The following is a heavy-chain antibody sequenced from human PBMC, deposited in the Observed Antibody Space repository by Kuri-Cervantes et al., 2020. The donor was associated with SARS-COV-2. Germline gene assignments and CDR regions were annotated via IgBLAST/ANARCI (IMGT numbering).Heavy chain of an antibody. CDR1: GGTFSSYA. CDR2: IIPIFGTA. CDR3: AREYDQKCSSYGY. Sequence: SVKVSCKASGGTFSSYAISWVRQAPGQGLEWMGGIIPIFGTANYAQKFQGRVTVTADESTSTAYMELSSLRSEDTAVYYCAREYDQKCSSYGYWGQGTLVTVSS. V-gene: IGHV1-69*13. D-gene: IGHD6-6*01. J-gene: IGHJ4*02.